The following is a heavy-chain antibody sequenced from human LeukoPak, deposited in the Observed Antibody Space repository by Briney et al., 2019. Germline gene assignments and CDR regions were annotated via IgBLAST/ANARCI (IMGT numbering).Heavy chain of an antibody. J-gene: IGHJ4*02. D-gene: IGHD6-19*01. V-gene: IGHV5-51*01. CDR3: ARHPSYTSGWPLDY. CDR1: GYSSTSSW. Sequence: PGESLKISCKGSGYSSTSSWIGWVRQMPGKGLDRMGIIYLGDSETRYSPSFQGQVTISADKSINTAYLQWSSLKASDTAMYYCARHPSYTSGWPLDYWGQGILVIVSS. CDR2: IYLGDSET.